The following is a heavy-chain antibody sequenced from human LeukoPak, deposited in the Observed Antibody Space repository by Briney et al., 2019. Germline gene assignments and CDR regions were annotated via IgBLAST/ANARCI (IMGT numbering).Heavy chain of an antibody. CDR1: EYPFTDFY. D-gene: IGHD3-10*01. J-gene: IGHJ4*02. CDR2: INPKTGGT. Sequence: ASVKVSCKAFEYPFTDFYLHWVRQAPGQGLEWLGWINPKTGGTKYAQSFRAGVTMTSDTSIDTVFMELTSLTSDDTAVYYCARWGTMVRGAVVRDDQYFFDHWGQGNLVTVSS. CDR3: ARWGTMVRGAVVRDDQYFFDH. V-gene: IGHV1-2*02.